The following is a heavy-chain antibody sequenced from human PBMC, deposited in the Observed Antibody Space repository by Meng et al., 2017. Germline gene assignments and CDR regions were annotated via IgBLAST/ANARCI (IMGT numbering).Heavy chain of an antibody. V-gene: IGHV4-59*01. Sequence: SETLSLTCTVSGGSISGYYWSWIRQSPGKGPEWIGYIYYSGNSGSTNYNPSLKSRVTISLDTSKNQFSLKVSSVTAADTAVYSCARSYGGYFSTYFAYWGQGNQV. CDR2: IYYSGNSGST. CDR3: ARSYGGYFSTYFAY. CDR1: GGSISGYY. D-gene: IGHD4-23*01. J-gene: IGHJ4*01.